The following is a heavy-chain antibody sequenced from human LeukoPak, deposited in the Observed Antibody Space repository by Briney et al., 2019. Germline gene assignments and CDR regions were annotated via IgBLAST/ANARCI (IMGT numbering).Heavy chain of an antibody. Sequence: PGGSLRLSCVSSGFTFSNYWMKWVRQAPGKGLEWVASINEDGSGKFSVGCVKDRITISRDNTRNSLDLQINSLTVEDTAIYYCARDDGDVWGTGTTVTVSS. CDR2: INEDGSGK. CDR3: ARDDGDV. CDR1: GFTFSNYW. J-gene: IGHJ6*04. V-gene: IGHV3-7*01.